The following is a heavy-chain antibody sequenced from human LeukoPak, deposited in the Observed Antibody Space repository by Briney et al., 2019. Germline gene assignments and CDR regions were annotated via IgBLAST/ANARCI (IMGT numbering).Heavy chain of an antibody. Sequence: SETLSLTCAVYGGSFSGYYWSWIRQPPGKGLEWIGEINHSGSTNYNPSLKSRVTISVDTSKNQFSLKRSSVTAADTAVYYCAKSSWGHYFDYWGQGTLVTVSS. CDR2: INHSGST. J-gene: IGHJ4*02. V-gene: IGHV4-34*01. D-gene: IGHD3-16*01. CDR3: AKSSWGHYFDY. CDR1: GGSFSGYY.